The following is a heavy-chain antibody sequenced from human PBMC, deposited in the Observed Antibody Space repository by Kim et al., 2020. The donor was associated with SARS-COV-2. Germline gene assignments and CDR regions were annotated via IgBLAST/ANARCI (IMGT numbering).Heavy chain of an antibody. CDR3: AREDLSSGWPPHYYYGMDV. J-gene: IGHJ6*02. CDR1: GFTFSSYS. Sequence: GGSLRLSCAASGFTFSSYSMNWVRQAPGKGLEWVSSISSSSSYIYYADSVKGRFTISRDNAKNSLYLQMNSLRAEDTAVYYCAREDLSSGWPPHYYYGMDVWGQGTTVTVSS. CDR2: ISSSSSYI. D-gene: IGHD6-19*01. V-gene: IGHV3-21*01.